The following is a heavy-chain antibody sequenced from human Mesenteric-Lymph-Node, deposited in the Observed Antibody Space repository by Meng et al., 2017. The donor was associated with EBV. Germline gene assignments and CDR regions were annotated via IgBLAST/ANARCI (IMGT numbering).Heavy chain of an antibody. CDR3: ARGFLLGASGKAAFDI. V-gene: IGHV4-39*07. CDR2: IYNSGTT. D-gene: IGHD3-10*01. J-gene: IGHJ3*02. Sequence: QLQLQESGPGLVKPSETLSPTCTVPRGSISRSSNSWGWIRQPPGKGLEWIGTIYNSGTTYYNPSLKSRVTISVDTSQNQFSLKLSSVTVADTAVYYCARGFLLGASGKAAFDIWGQGTLVTVSS. CDR1: RGSISRSSNS.